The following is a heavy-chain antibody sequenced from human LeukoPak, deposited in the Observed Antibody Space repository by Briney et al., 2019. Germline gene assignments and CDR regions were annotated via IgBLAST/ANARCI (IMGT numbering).Heavy chain of an antibody. CDR3: ARKAYNWFDP. J-gene: IGHJ5*02. CDR2: IYYSGST. V-gene: IGHV4-31*03. CDR1: GGSISSGGYY. Sequence: KPSEALSLTCTVSGGSISSGGYYWSWIRQHPGKGLEWIGYIYYSGSTYYNPSLKSRVTISVDTSKNQFSLKLSSVTAADTAVYYCARKAYNWFDPWGQGTLVTVSS.